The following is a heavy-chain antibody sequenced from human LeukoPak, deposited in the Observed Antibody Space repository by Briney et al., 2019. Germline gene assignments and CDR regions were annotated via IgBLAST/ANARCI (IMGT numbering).Heavy chain of an antibody. J-gene: IGHJ4*02. CDR2: MSGSGGTT. Sequence: GGSLRLACGASGFTFNSYAMTWVRQAPWKGLEWVSVMSGSGGTTYYADSVKGRFTISRDNSKNTLYLQMNSLRAEDTAVYYCAKDGIAVAGINDFDYRGQGTLVTVSS. CDR3: AKDGIAVAGINDFDY. CDR1: GFTFNSYA. D-gene: IGHD6-19*01. V-gene: IGHV3-23*01.